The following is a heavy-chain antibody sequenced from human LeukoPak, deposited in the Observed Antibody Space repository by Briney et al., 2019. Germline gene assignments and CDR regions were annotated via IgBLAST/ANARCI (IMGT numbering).Heavy chain of an antibody. CDR2: IKQDGSAK. J-gene: IGHJ4*02. V-gene: IGHV3-7*03. CDR1: GFTFSDYW. Sequence: GGSLRLSCAASGFTFSDYWMHWVRQAPGKGLEWVANIKQDGSAKYYVDSVKGRFTISRDNAKNSLYLQMNSLRAEDTAVYYCARRYFDSWGQGTLVIVSS. CDR3: ARRYFDS.